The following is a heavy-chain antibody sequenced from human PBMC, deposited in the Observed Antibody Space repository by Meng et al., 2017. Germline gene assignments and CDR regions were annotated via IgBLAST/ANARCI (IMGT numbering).Heavy chain of an antibody. CDR2: IYWDDDK. CDR1: GFSLSTSGVG. CDR3: AHRPNVEMATYHFDY. J-gene: IGHJ4*02. V-gene: IGHV2-5*02. Sequence: QFTLKESGPTLVTPTQTLPLTCTFSGFSLSTSGVGVGWIRQPPGKALEWLALIYWDDDKRYSPSLKSRLTITKDTSKNQVVLTMTNMDPVDTATYYCAHRPNVEMATYHFDYWGQGTLVTVSS. D-gene: IGHD5-24*01.